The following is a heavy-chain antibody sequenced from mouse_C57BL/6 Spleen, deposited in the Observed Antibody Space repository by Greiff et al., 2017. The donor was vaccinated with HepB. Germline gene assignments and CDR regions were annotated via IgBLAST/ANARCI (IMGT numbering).Heavy chain of an antibody. V-gene: IGHV1-61*01. CDR3: AREVEGAMDY. CDR2: IYPSDSET. D-gene: IGHD1-1*02. CDR1: GYTFTSYW. Sequence: VQLQQSGAELVRPGSSVKLSCKASGYTFTSYWMDWVKQRPGQGLEWIGNIYPSDSETHYNQKFKDKATLTVDKSSSTAYMQLSSLTSEDSAVYYCAREVEGAMDYWGQGTSVTVSS. J-gene: IGHJ4*01.